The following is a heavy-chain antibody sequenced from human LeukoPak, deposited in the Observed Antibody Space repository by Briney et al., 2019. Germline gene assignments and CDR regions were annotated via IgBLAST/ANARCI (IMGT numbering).Heavy chain of an antibody. V-gene: IGHV3-48*01. Sequence: GGSLRLSCAASGFTPSSYSINWVRQTPGKGLEWISYISLSGTNIYYADSVKGRFTISRDNAKNIVYLQMSSLRAEDTAVYYCSTAKFDLWGQGTLVTVSS. J-gene: IGHJ4*02. CDR3: STAKFDL. CDR2: ISLSGTNI. CDR1: GFTPSSYS.